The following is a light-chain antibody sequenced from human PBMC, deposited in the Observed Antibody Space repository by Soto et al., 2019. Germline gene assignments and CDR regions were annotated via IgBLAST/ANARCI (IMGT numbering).Light chain of an antibody. J-gene: IGLJ2*01. V-gene: IGLV2-8*01. Sequence: QSVLTQPPSASGSPGQSVTISCTGTTSDVGGYNFVSWYQQYPGKAPKLMIYEVSKRPLGVPDRFSGSKSGNTASLTISGLQADDEADYYCSSYAGSNTVVFGGGTKLTVL. CDR2: EVS. CDR3: SSYAGSNTVV. CDR1: TSDVGGYNF.